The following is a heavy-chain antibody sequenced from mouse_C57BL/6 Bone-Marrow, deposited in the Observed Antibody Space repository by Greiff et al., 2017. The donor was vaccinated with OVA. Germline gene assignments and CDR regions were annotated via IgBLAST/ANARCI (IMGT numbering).Heavy chain of an antibody. Sequence: EVQLQESGPGLVKPSQSLSLTCSVTGYSITSGYYWNWIRQFPGNKLEWMGYISYDGSNNYNPSLKNRISITRDTSKNQFFLKLNSVTTEDTATYYCARDLGYYEEWYFDVWGTGTTVTVSS. V-gene: IGHV3-6*01. CDR3: ARDLGYYEEWYFDV. J-gene: IGHJ1*03. D-gene: IGHD1-1*01. CDR1: GYSITSGYY. CDR2: ISYDGSN.